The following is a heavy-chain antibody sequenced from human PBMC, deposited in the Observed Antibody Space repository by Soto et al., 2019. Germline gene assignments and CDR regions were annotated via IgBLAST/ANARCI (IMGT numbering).Heavy chain of an antibody. D-gene: IGHD6-19*01. CDR1: GFTFSSYG. J-gene: IGHJ6*03. V-gene: IGHV3-33*01. CDR2: IWYDGSNK. Sequence: QVQLVESGGGVVQPGRSLRLSCAASGFTFSSYGMHWVGQAPGKGLEWVAVIWYDGSNKYYADSVKGRFTISRDNSKNPLYLQMNSLRAEDTAVYYCARYSMSSGWGLYYYYYMDVWGKGTTVTVSS. CDR3: ARYSMSSGWGLYYYYYMDV.